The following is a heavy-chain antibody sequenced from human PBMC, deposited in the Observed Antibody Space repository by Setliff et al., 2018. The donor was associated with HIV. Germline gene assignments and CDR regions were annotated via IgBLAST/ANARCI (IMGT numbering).Heavy chain of an antibody. J-gene: IGHJ4*02. CDR1: GFTFSSYS. V-gene: IGHV3-30*04. Sequence: GGSLRLSCAASGFTFSSYSMHWVRQAPGKGLEWVATISFDGSDRYYVESVRGRFTISRDNSKNTLYLQLNSLRTEDMAVYYCARDPDTALVLIYFDYWGQGALVTVSS. D-gene: IGHD5-18*01. CDR2: ISFDGSDR. CDR3: ARDPDTALVLIYFDY.